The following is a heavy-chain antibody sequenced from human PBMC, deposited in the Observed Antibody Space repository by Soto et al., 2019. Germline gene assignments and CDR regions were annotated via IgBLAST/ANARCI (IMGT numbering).Heavy chain of an antibody. D-gene: IGHD3-9*01. CDR1: GFTFSSYS. V-gene: IGHV3-48*01. CDR2: ISSSSSTI. CDR3: ARDSFDDDILTGSPWYNWFDP. J-gene: IGHJ5*02. Sequence: PGGSLRLSCAASGFTFSSYSMNWVRQAPGKGLEWVSYISSSSSTIYYADSVKGRFTISRDNAKNPLYLQMNSLRAEDTAVYYCARDSFDDDILTGSPWYNWFDPWGQGTLVTVSS.